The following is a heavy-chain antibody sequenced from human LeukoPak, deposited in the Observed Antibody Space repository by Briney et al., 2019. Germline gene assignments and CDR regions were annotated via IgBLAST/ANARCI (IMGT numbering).Heavy chain of an antibody. CDR1: GYSFINFG. J-gene: IGHJ4*02. Sequence: ASVKVSCKASGYSFINFGINWVRQASGQGLEWMGWISPYNGNSHYTGKLQGRVTMTTDTSTSTAYMELRSLRADDTAVYYCARSTRKTYCSGGSCFPDYWGQGDLVTVSS. CDR2: ISPYNGNS. D-gene: IGHD2-15*01. CDR3: ARSTRKTYCSGGSCFPDY. V-gene: IGHV1-18*01.